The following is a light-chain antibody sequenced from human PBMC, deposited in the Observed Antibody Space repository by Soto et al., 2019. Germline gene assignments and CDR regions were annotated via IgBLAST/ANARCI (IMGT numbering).Light chain of an antibody. CDR3: QKHHYSPLT. V-gene: IGKV1-27*01. J-gene: IGKJ4*01. CDR2: TSS. Sequence: DIPMTQSPSSLSASLGGRVTISCRASQGIGAHLSWYQQKPGQAPKLLIYTSSTLHSGVPSRFSGSGSGTDFTLTISSLQPEDVAIYYCQKHHYSPLTFGGGTKVEIK. CDR1: QGIGAH.